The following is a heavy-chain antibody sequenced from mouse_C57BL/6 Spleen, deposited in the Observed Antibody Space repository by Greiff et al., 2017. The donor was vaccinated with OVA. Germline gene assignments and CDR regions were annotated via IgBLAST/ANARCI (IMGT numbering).Heavy chain of an antibody. CDR3: ARDGNYYGSSGYFDV. CDR1: GFTFSSYA. Sequence: EVQGVESGGGLVKPGGSLKLSCAASGFTFSSYAMSWVRQTPEKRLEWVATISDGGSYTYYPDNVKGRFTISRDNAKNNLYLQMSHLKSEDTAMYYCARDGNYYGSSGYFDVWGTGTTVTVSS. J-gene: IGHJ1*03. V-gene: IGHV5-4*01. D-gene: IGHD1-1*01. CDR2: ISDGGSYT.